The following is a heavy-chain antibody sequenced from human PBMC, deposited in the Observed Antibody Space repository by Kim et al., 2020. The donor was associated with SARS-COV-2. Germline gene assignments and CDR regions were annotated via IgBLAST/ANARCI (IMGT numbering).Heavy chain of an antibody. Sequence: SETLSLTCTVSGGSISSSSYYWGWIRQPPGKGLEWIGSIYYSGSTYYNPSLKSRVTISVDTSKNQFSLKLSSVTAADTAVYYCARITIFGVPTGATSYYFDYWGQGTLVTVSS. CDR2: IYYSGST. D-gene: IGHD3-3*01. J-gene: IGHJ4*02. CDR3: ARITIFGVPTGATSYYFDY. CDR1: GGSISSSSYY. V-gene: IGHV4-39*01.